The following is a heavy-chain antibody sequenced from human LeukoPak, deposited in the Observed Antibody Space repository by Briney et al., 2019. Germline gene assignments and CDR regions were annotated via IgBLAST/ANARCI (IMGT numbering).Heavy chain of an antibody. CDR3: TGGSTVTLDY. V-gene: IGHV4-4*07. J-gene: IGHJ4*02. D-gene: IGHD4-17*01. CDR1: GGSISSYY. CDR2: IYTSGST. Sequence: ASETLSLTCTVSGGSISSYYWSWIRQPAGKGLEWIGRIYTSGSTNYNPSLKSRVTMSVDTSKNQFSLKLSSVTAADTAVYYCTGGSTVTLDYWGQGTLVTVSS.